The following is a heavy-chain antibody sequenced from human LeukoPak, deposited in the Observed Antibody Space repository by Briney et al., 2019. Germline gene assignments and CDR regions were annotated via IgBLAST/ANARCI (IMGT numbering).Heavy chain of an antibody. CDR1: GFPVNKYE. CDR2: IGGGARST. CDR3: VSGRRLRSTKYFVY. Sequence: GGSLRLSCAASGFPVNKYEMHWVRQAPGKGLEWVSYIGGGARSTNYADSVWGRFTLSRDNAQNSLHLQMNSLRGEDTAVDYCVSGRRLRSTKYFVYCGQGALVTVSS. D-gene: IGHD5-12*01. J-gene: IGHJ4*02. V-gene: IGHV3-48*03.